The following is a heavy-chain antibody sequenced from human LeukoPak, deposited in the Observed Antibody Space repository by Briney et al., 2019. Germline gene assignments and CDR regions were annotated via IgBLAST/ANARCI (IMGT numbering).Heavy chain of an antibody. V-gene: IGHV4-39*01. J-gene: IGHJ6*03. CDR3: ARQDYRYYYYMDV. Sequence: SETLSLTCTVSGGSISSSSYYWGWIRQPPGKGLEWIGSIYYSGSTYYNPSLKSRVTISVDTSKNQFSLKLSSVTAADTAVYYCARQDYRYYYYMDVWGKGTTVTISS. CDR1: GGSISSSSYY. CDR2: IYYSGST. D-gene: IGHD4-11*01.